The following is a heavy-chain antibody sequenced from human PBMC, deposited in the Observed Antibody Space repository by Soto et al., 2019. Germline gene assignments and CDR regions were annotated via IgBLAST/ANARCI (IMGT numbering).Heavy chain of an antibody. V-gene: IGHV3-23*01. CDR2: ISTSGENA. Sequence: RRLSCAASGFTFSNYAMNWVRQAPGKGLEWVSAISTSGENAYYADSVRGRFTISRDNSKNTLYLQMNNLRAEDSAVYYCAKTRSIFQLLYRTFDYWGQGTLVTVSS. D-gene: IGHD2-2*02. J-gene: IGHJ4*02. CDR3: AKTRSIFQLLYRTFDY. CDR1: GFTFSNYA.